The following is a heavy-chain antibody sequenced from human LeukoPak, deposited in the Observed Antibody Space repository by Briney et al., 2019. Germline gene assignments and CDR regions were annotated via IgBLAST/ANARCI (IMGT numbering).Heavy chain of an antibody. D-gene: IGHD2-2*01. CDR3: EDGIRYCSSTSCSNFDY. V-gene: IGHV4-34*01. CDR1: GGSFSGYY. J-gene: IGHJ4*02. CDR2: INHSGST. Sequence: SETLSLTCAVYGGSFSGYYWSWIRQPPGKGLEWIGEINHSGSTNYNPSLKSRVTISVDTSKNQFSLKLSSVTAADTAVYYAEDGIRYCSSTSCSNFDYWGQGTLVTVSS.